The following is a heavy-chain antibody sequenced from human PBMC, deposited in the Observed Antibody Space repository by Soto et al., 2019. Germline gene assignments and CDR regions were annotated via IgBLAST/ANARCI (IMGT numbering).Heavy chain of an antibody. CDR1: GGCFSGYY. CDR3: AREGAMNDYVWGSYHKYYYYGMDV. D-gene: IGHD3-16*01. Sequence: SETLSLTCAVYGGCFSGYYWSWIRQPPGKGLEWIGEINHSGSTNYNPSLKSRVTISVDTSKNQFSLKLSSVTAADTAVYYCAREGAMNDYVWGSYHKYYYYGMDVWGQGTTVT. CDR2: INHSGST. J-gene: IGHJ6*02. V-gene: IGHV4-34*01.